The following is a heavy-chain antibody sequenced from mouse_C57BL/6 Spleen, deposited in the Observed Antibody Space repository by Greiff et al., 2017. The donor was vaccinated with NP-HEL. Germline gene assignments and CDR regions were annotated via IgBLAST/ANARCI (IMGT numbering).Heavy chain of an antibody. Sequence: EVHLVDSGGGLVKPGGSLKLSCAASGFTFSDYGMHWVRQAPEKGLEWVAYISSGSSTIYYADTVKGRFTISRDNAKNTLFLQMTSLRSEDTAMYYCARAVDGYYWYFDVWGTGTTVTVSS. CDR1: GFTFSDYG. D-gene: IGHD2-3*01. J-gene: IGHJ1*03. V-gene: IGHV5-17*01. CDR3: ARAVDGYYWYFDV. CDR2: ISSGSSTI.